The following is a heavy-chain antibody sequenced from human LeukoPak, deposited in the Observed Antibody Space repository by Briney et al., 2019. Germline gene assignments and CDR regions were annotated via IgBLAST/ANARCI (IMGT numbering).Heavy chain of an antibody. CDR3: ARDRVPEDIVVVPAAMRPSDYYYYYGMDV. CDR1: GGSISSYY. D-gene: IGHD2-2*01. Sequence: SETLSLTCTVSGGSISSYYWSWIRQPPGKGLEWIGYIYYSGSTNYNPSLKSRVTISVDTSKNRFSLKLSSVTAADTAVYYCARDRVPEDIVVVPAAMRPSDYYYYYGMDVWGKGTTVTVSS. CDR2: IYYSGST. V-gene: IGHV4-59*01. J-gene: IGHJ6*04.